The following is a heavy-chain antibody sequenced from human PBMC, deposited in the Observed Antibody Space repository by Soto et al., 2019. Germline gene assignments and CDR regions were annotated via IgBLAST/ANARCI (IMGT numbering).Heavy chain of an antibody. CDR2: ISSSSSYI. CDR3: ARELGYCSSTSCHDAFDI. V-gene: IGHV3-21*01. CDR1: GFTFSSYS. Sequence: PGGSLRLSCAASGFTFSSYSMNWVRQAPGKGLEWVSSISSSSSYIYYADSVKGRFTISRDNAKNSLYLQMNSLRAEDTAVYYCARELGYCSSTSCHDAFDIWGQGTMVTV. D-gene: IGHD2-2*01. J-gene: IGHJ3*02.